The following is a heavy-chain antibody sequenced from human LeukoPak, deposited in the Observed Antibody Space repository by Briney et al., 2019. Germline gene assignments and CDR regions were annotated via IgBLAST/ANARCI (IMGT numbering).Heavy chain of an antibody. CDR2: ISGSGDST. Sequence: PGGSLRLSCAASRFTFSSYAMSWVRQAPGKWLEGVSAISGSGDSTYYADSMKGRFTISRDNYKNTLYLQMNSLRAEDTAVYYCAKMHGPYSSSWYVADYYMDVWGKGTTVTVSS. V-gene: IGHV3-23*01. CDR1: RFTFSSYA. D-gene: IGHD6-13*01. J-gene: IGHJ6*03. CDR3: AKMHGPYSSSWYVADYYMDV.